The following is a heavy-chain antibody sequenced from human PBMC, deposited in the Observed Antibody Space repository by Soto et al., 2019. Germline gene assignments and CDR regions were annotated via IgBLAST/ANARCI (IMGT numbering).Heavy chain of an antibody. J-gene: IGHJ6*02. V-gene: IGHV3-33*01. Sequence: GGSLRLSCAASGFTFSSYGMHWVRQAPCKGLEWVAVIWYDGSNKYYADSVKGRFTISRDNSKNTLYLQMNSLRAEDTAVYYCARELGIAARHYYYYGMDVWGQGTTVTVSS. CDR1: GFTFSSYG. D-gene: IGHD6-6*01. CDR2: IWYDGSNK. CDR3: ARELGIAARHYYYYGMDV.